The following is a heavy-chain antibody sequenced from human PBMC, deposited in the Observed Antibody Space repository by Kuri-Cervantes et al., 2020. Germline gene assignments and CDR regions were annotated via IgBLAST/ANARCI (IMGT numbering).Heavy chain of an antibody. J-gene: IGHJ4*02. Sequence: GESLKISCAASGFTFSSYSMNWVRQAPGKGLEWVSSISSSSSYIYYADSVKGRFTISRDNAKNSLYLQMNSLRAEDTAVYYCARELRNDYWGQGTLVTVSS. CDR3: ARELRNDY. CDR2: ISSSSSYI. CDR1: GFTFSSYS. V-gene: IGHV3-21*04. D-gene: IGHD4-17*01.